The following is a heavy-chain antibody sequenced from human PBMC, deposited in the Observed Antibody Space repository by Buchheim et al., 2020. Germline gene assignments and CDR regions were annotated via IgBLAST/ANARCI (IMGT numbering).Heavy chain of an antibody. CDR2: ISYDGSNK. CDR3: AKDYYDSSGLIDY. J-gene: IGHJ4*02. V-gene: IGHV3-30*18. D-gene: IGHD3-22*01. Sequence: QVQLVESGGGVVQPGRSLRLSCAASGFTFSSYGMHWVRQAPGKGLEWVAVISYDGSNKYYADSVKGRFTISRDNSKNTLYLQMNSLRAGDTAVYYCAKDYYDSSGLIDYWGQGTL. CDR1: GFTFSSYG.